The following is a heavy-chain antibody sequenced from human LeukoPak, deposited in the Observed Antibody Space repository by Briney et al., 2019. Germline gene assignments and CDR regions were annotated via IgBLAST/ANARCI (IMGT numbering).Heavy chain of an antibody. D-gene: IGHD3-16*01. CDR3: AREGVFQAFDF. V-gene: IGHV1-46*01. CDR1: GGTFSSYA. Sequence: ASVKVSCKASGGTFSSYAISWVRQAPGQGLEWMGIMNPSVGATTYAPRFQGRVTMTRDTSTSTFYMELSGLTSEDTAVYYCAREGVFQAFDFWGQGTMVTVSS. CDR2: MNPSVGAT. J-gene: IGHJ3*01.